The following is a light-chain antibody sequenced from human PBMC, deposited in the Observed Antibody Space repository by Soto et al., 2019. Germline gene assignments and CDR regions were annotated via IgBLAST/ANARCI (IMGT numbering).Light chain of an antibody. CDR3: QVCDSSRDHVV. CDR1: NIGTKS. Sequence: SYVLTQPPSVSVAPGQTARITCGGKNIGTKSVHWYKQKPGQAPVVVVYDDSDRPSGIPERFSGSNSGTTATLTITRVEAGDEADYYCQVCDSSRDHVVFGGGTKLTVL. V-gene: IGLV3-21*02. J-gene: IGLJ2*01. CDR2: DDS.